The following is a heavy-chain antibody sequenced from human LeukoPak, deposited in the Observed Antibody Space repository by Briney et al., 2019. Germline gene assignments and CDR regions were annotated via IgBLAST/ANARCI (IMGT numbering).Heavy chain of an antibody. J-gene: IGHJ5*02. CDR2: ISSSGSTI. Sequence: PGGSLRLSCAASGFTFSSYWMSWVRQAPGKGLEWVSYISSSGSTIYYADSVKGRFTISRDNAKNSLYLQMNSLRAEDTAVYYCARDGGSRWNDVWSVWFDPWGQGTLVTVSS. CDR1: GFTFSSYW. D-gene: IGHD1-1*01. V-gene: IGHV3-48*04. CDR3: ARDGGSRWNDVWSVWFDP.